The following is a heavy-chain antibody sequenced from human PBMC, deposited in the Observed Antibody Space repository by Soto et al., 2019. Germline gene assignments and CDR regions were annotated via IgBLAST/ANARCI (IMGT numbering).Heavy chain of an antibody. CDR3: ARDLPPVDY. V-gene: IGHV1-18*01. J-gene: IGHJ4*02. Sequence: QVQLVQSGAEVKKPGASVKVSCKASGYTFSSYFISWVRQAPGQGLEWMGWISASTGNTNYAQKLQARVTMTAVTSTRAADLELRSLRSDDTAVYYCARDLPPVDYWGQGTLVTVYS. CDR2: ISASTGNT. CDR1: GYTFSSYF.